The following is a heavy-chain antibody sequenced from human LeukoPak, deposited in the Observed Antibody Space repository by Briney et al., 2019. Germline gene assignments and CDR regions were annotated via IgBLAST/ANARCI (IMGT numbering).Heavy chain of an antibody. Sequence: PGRSLRLSCTASGFTFGDYAMSWVRQAPGKGLEWVSGFNWRGGSTGYADSVKGRFTIPRDNAKNSLYLQMNSLRAEDTAVYYCAREVVGKGYSYGYVDYWGQGTLVTVSS. V-gene: IGHV3-20*04. CDR3: AREVVGKGYSYGYVDY. J-gene: IGHJ4*02. D-gene: IGHD5-18*01. CDR2: FNWRGGST. CDR1: GFTFGDYA.